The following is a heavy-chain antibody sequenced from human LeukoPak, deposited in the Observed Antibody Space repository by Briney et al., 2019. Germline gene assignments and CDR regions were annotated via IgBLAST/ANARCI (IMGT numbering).Heavy chain of an antibody. J-gene: IGHJ6*03. CDR2: INHSGST. CDR1: GGSFSGYY. V-gene: IGHV4-34*01. Sequence: SETLSLTCAVYGGSFSGYYWSWIRQPPGKGLEWIGEINHSGSTDYNPSLKSRVTISVDTSKTQFSLKLSSVTAADTAVYYCARGSPRPEPAVIYTSYYYYYYMDVWGKGTTVTVSS. CDR3: ARGSPRPEPAVIYTSYYYYYYMDV. D-gene: IGHD2-2*02.